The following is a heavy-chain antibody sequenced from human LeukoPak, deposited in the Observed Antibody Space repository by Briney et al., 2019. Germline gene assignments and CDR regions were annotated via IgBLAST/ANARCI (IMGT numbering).Heavy chain of an antibody. Sequence: GGSLRLSCAASGFTFTSYAMTWVRQAPGKGLEWVSVISHSGGSTYYADSVRGRFTISRDNSKNTLYLQMNSLRAEDTAVYYCAKGLGLAAALEDFDYWGQGTLVTVSS. CDR3: AKGLGLAAALEDFDY. CDR2: ISHSGGST. J-gene: IGHJ4*02. V-gene: IGHV3-23*01. CDR1: GFTFTSYA. D-gene: IGHD6-13*01.